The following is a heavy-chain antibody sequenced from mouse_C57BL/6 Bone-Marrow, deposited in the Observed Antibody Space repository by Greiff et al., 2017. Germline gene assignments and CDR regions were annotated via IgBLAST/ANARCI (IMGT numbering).Heavy chain of an antibody. CDR1: GFTFSDYG. CDR2: ISSGSSTI. D-gene: IGHD1-1*01. V-gene: IGHV5-17*01. Sequence: EVKVVESGGGLVKPGGSLKLSCAASGFTFSDYGMHWVRQAPEKGLEWVAYISSGSSTIYYADTVKGRFTISRDNAKNTLFLQMTSLRSEDTAMYYCARFGSSYWYFDVWGTGTTVTVSS. CDR3: ARFGSSYWYFDV. J-gene: IGHJ1*03.